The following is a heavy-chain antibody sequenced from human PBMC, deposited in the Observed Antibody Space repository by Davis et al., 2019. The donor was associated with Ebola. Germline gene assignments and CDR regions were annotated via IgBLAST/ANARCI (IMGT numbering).Heavy chain of an antibody. CDR2: IYYSGIT. CDR3: ARGRIAAAGTGGVYGY. D-gene: IGHD6-13*01. V-gene: IGHV4-39*07. J-gene: IGHJ4*02. CDR1: GGSIISSSSY. Sequence: MPSETLSLTCTVSGGSIISSSSYWGWIRQPPRKGLEWIGSIYYSGITNYNPSLKSRVTISVDTSKNQFSLKLSSVTAADTAVYYCARGRIAAAGTGGVYGYWGQGTLVTVSS.